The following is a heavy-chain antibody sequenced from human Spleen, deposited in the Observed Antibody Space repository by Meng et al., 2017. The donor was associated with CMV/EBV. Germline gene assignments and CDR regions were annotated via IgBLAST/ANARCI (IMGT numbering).Heavy chain of an antibody. D-gene: IGHD2-2*01. CDR1: GYTFIRND. J-gene: IGHJ5*02. CDR3: ARDLAGHGYCSSTSCRNWFDP. V-gene: IGHV1-8*01. CDR2: MDPNNGKT. Sequence: ASVKVSCKASGYTFIRNDIHWVRQATGQGLEWMGWMDPNNGKTGNVQKFQGRVTMTRDTSISTAYMELSSLTSEDTAVYYCARDLAGHGYCSSTSCRNWFDPWGQGTLVTVSS.